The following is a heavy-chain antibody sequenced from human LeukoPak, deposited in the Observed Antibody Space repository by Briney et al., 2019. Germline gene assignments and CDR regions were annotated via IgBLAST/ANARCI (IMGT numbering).Heavy chain of an antibody. CDR2: IDPNSGGT. CDR1: GYTFTGYY. Sequence: ASVKVSCKASGYTFTGYYMHWVRQAPGQGLEWMGRIDPNSGGTNYAQKFQGRVTMTRDTSISTAYMELSRLRSDDTAVYYCARGYSYGYYFDYWGQGTLVTVSS. CDR3: ARGYSYGYYFDY. D-gene: IGHD5-18*01. J-gene: IGHJ4*02. V-gene: IGHV1-2*06.